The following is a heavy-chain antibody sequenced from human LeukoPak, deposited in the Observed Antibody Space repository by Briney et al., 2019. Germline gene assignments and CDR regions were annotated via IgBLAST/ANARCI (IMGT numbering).Heavy chain of an antibody. V-gene: IGHV4-59*01. CDR1: GGSISSYY. J-gene: IGHJ4*02. Sequence: SETLSLTCTVSGGSISSYYWSWIRQPPGKGLEWIGYIYYSGGTNYNPSLKSRVTISVDTSKYQFSLKLSSVTAADTAVYYCARGGYDYVWGSYRYDWYYFDYWGQGTLVTVSS. CDR3: ARGGYDYVWGSYRYDWYYFDY. CDR2: IYYSGGT. D-gene: IGHD3-16*02.